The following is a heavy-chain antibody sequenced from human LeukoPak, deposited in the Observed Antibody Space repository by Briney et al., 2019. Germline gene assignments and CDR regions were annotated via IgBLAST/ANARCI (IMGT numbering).Heavy chain of an antibody. CDR1: GGSISSYY. CDR2: IYYSGST. Sequence: PSETLSLTCTVSGGSISSYYWSWIRQPPGKGLEWIGYIYYSGSTNYNPSLKSRVTISVDTSKNQFSLKLSSVTAVDTAVYYCARDQGYYGSGSNSWFDPWGQGTLVTVSS. D-gene: IGHD3-10*01. V-gene: IGHV4-59*01. J-gene: IGHJ5*02. CDR3: ARDQGYYGSGSNSWFDP.